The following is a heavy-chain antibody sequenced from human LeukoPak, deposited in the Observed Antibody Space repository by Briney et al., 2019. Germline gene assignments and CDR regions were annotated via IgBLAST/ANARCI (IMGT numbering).Heavy chain of an antibody. Sequence: PSETLSLTCAVYGGSFSGYYWGWIRQPPGQGLEWIGEINHSGSTNYNPSLKSRVTISVDTSKNQFSLKLSSVTAADTAVYYCARGRGYGDYRGIRYFDYWGQGTLVTVSS. CDR2: INHSGST. CDR1: GGSFSGYY. V-gene: IGHV4-34*01. D-gene: IGHD4-17*01. J-gene: IGHJ4*02. CDR3: ARGRGYGDYRGIRYFDY.